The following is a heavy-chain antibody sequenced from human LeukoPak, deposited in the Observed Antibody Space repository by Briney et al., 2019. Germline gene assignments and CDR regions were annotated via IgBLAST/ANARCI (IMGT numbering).Heavy chain of an antibody. D-gene: IGHD6-19*01. V-gene: IGHV4-34*01. CDR3: ARGSGWVDY. J-gene: IGHJ4*02. Sequence: SETLSLTCAVYGGSFSGYYWSWIRQPPGKGLEWIGEINHSGSTNYNPSLKSRVTISIDTSKKQFSLKLSSVTAADTAVYYCARGSGWVDYWGQGTLVTVSS. CDR1: GGSFSGYY. CDR2: INHSGST.